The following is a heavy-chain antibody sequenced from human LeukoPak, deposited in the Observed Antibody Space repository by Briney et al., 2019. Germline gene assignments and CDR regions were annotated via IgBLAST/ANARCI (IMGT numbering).Heavy chain of an antibody. V-gene: IGHV3-30*18. CDR2: ISYDGSNK. J-gene: IGHJ6*04. D-gene: IGHD2/OR15-2a*01. CDR1: GFTLSSYG. Sequence: PGRSMTLSCPPSGFTLSSYGMHWVRPAPGKGLEWVAVISYDGSNKYYADSVKGRLTISRDNSKNTLYLQMDSLRGGDTAVYYCAKDLQGGYYFAYYYYGMYVWGKGNTVTVSS. CDR3: AKDLQGGYYFAYYYYGMYV.